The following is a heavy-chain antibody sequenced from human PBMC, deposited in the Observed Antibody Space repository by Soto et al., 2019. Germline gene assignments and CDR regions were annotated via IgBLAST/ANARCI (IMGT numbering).Heavy chain of an antibody. CDR1: GGTFSSYA. D-gene: IGHD1-20*01. V-gene: IGHV1-69*13. CDR3: GIEVLVLVPPTVNSDYYYAMDV. CDR2: IIPIFGTA. Sequence: SVKVSCKASGGTFSSYAISWVRQAPGQGLEWMGGIIPIFGTANYAQKFQGRVTITADESTSTAYMELSSLRSDDTAVYYCGIEVLVLVPPTVNSDYYYAMDVWGQGTTVTVSS. J-gene: IGHJ6*02.